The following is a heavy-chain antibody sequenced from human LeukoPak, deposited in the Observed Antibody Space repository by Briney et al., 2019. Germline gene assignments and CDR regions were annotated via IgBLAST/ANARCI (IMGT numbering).Heavy chain of an antibody. D-gene: IGHD1-14*01. V-gene: IGHV1-69*06. Sequence: SVKVSCKASGGTFSSYAISWVRQAPGQGLEWMGGIIPIFGTANYAQKFQGRVTITADKSTSTAYMELSSLRSEDTAVYYCARVRYSRAYYFDYWGQGALVTVSS. CDR2: IIPIFGTA. J-gene: IGHJ4*02. CDR1: GGTFSSYA. CDR3: ARVRYSRAYYFDY.